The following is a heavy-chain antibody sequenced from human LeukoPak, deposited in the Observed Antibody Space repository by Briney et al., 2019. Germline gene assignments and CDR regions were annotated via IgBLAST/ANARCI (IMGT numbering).Heavy chain of an antibody. CDR3: GRVEAVAYYHYGMDV. J-gene: IGHJ6*02. CDR1: GGSFSGYY. Sequence: PSETLSLTCAAYGGSFSGYYWSWIRHPPGKGLEWIGENNHSGSTNYHPSLKSRVTISVDTSKNQFSLKLSSVTAADTAVYYCGRVEAVAYYHYGMDVWGQGTTVTVSS. V-gene: IGHV4-34*01. CDR2: NNHSGST. D-gene: IGHD6-19*01.